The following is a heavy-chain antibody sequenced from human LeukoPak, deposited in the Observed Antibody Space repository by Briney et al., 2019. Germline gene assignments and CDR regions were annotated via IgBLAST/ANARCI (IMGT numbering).Heavy chain of an antibody. J-gene: IGHJ4*02. Sequence: ASVKVSCKASGYTFTSYYMHCVRQTPGQGHERMGIINTSGGSTSYAQKFQGRVTMTRDTSTSTVYMELSSLRTEDTAVYYCAILYDVWSGFGDYWGQGTLVTVSS. D-gene: IGHD3-3*01. CDR3: AILYDVWSGFGDY. CDR1: GYTFTSYY. V-gene: IGHV1-46*01. CDR2: INTSGGST.